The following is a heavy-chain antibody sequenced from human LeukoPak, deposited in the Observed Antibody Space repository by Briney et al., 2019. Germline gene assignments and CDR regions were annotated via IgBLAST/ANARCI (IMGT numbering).Heavy chain of an antibody. CDR2: ISSSSSYI. J-gene: IGHJ3*02. D-gene: IGHD1-26*01. CDR3: ARMGSRGAFDI. CDR1: GFTFSSYA. V-gene: IGHV3-21*01. Sequence: PGGSLRLSCAASGFTFSSYAMSWVRQAPGKGLEWVSSISSSSSYIYYADSVKGRFTISRDNAKNSLYLQMNSLRAEDTAVYYCARMGSRGAFDIWGQGTMVTVSS.